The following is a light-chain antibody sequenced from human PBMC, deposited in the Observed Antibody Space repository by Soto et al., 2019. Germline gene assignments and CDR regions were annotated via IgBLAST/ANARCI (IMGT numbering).Light chain of an antibody. V-gene: IGKV1-12*01. J-gene: IGKJ4*01. CDR1: QDISTR. CDR2: AAS. Sequence: DIQLTQSPSTLSGSVGARVTITFRASQDISTRLAWYQQKLGTAPKLLIYAASTLLSGVPSRFSGSGSGTDFTLTISSLEPEDSAVYYCLQRSNWLTFGGGTKVDI. CDR3: LQRSNWLT.